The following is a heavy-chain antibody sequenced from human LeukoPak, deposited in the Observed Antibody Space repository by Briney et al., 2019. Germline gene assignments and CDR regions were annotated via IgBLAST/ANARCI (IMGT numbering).Heavy chain of an antibody. CDR3: AKEKVAYYTNRWSGLFDI. D-gene: IGHD2-21*01. CDR2: ISYDGSNK. Sequence: HPGGSLRLSCAASGFTFSSYAMHWVRQAPGKGLEWVAVISYDGSNKYYADSVKGRFSISRDTSKNTVYLQMNSLRVGDTAVYYCAKEKVAYYTNRWSGLFDIWGQGTLVTVSS. V-gene: IGHV3-30*04. CDR1: GFTFSSYA. J-gene: IGHJ5*02.